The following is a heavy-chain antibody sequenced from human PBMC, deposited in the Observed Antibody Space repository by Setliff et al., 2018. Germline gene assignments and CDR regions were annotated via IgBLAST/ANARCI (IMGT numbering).Heavy chain of an antibody. CDR2: INPSGEST. V-gene: IGHV1-46*01. D-gene: IGHD5-18*01. J-gene: IGHJ4*02. Sequence: ASVKVSCKASGYTFSSYYIHWVRQAPGQGLEWLGVINPSGESTNYAQKFQGRVNMTRDTSTSTAYMELRSLKSEDAAIYYCARAPLESGYYYGQGHYFDYWGQGTLVTVSS. CDR3: ARAPLESGYYYGQGHYFDY. CDR1: GYTFSSYY.